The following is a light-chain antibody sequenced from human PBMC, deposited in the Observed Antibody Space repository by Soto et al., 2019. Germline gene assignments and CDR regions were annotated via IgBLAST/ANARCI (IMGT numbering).Light chain of an antibody. CDR1: SSNIGGYS. CDR2: SNN. Sequence: QSVLTQPPSASGTPGQSVTISCSGSSSNIGGYSVNWYQQLPGTAPKLLIYSNNQRPSGVPDRFSGSKSGTSASLAISGLQSEDEADYYCAAWDDSLNAYVFGTGTKLTVL. J-gene: IGLJ1*01. V-gene: IGLV1-44*01. CDR3: AAWDDSLNAYV.